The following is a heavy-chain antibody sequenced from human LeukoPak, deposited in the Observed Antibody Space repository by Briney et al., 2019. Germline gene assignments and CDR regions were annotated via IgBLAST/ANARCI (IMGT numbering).Heavy chain of an antibody. CDR1: GGSFSGYY. Sequence: SETLSLTCAVYGGSFSGYYCSWIRQPPGKGLEWIGEINHSGSTNYNPSLKSRVTISVDTSKNQFSLKLSSVTAADTAVYYCATLRGGEWLPSGYWGQGTLVTVSS. V-gene: IGHV4-34*01. J-gene: IGHJ4*02. D-gene: IGHD6-19*01. CDR2: INHSGST. CDR3: ATLRGGEWLPSGY.